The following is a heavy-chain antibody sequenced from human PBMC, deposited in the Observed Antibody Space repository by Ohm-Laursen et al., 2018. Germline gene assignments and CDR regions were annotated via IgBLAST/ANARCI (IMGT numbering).Heavy chain of an antibody. CDR1: GFPFSAYS. J-gene: IGHJ4*02. Sequence: SLRLSCAASGFPFSAYSMSWVRQAPGKGLEWVANIKQDGSEKYYVDSVKGRFTISRDNAKNSLYLQMNSLRAEDTAVYYCAGEEWLHSWGQGTLVTVSS. D-gene: IGHD3-3*01. CDR2: IKQDGSEK. V-gene: IGHV3-7*01. CDR3: AGEEWLHS.